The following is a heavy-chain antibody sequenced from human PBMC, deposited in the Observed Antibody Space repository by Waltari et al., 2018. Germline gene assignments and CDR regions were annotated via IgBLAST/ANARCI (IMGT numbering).Heavy chain of an antibody. CDR2: ISSSSSYV. J-gene: IGHJ4*02. D-gene: IGHD6-19*01. CDR1: GFTFSSYS. CDR3: ARRAVAGTCDY. V-gene: IGHV3-21*01. Sequence: EVQLVESGGGLVKPGGSLRLSCAASGFTFSSYSMNWVRQAPGKGLGWVSSISSSSSYVYYSDSVKGRFTISRDNAKNSLYLQMNSLRAEDTAVYYCARRAVAGTCDYWGQGTLVTVSS.